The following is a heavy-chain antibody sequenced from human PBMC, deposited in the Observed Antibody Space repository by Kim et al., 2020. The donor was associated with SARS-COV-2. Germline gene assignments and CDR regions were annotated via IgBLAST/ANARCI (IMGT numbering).Heavy chain of an antibody. CDR3: ARHRYSYGTIAYYMDV. Sequence: SETLSLTCSVSRGSISSYYWNWIRQPPGKGLEWIGNIYDSGSTNSNPSLKSRVTISVDTSKNQFSLRLRSVTAADTALYYCARHRYSYGTIAYYMDVWGKGTTGTVSS. J-gene: IGHJ6*03. CDR1: RGSISSYY. D-gene: IGHD5-18*01. V-gene: IGHV4-59*08. CDR2: IYDSGST.